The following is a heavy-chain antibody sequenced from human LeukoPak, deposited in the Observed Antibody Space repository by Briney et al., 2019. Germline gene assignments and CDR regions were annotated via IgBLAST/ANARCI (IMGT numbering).Heavy chain of an antibody. CDR2: IIPIFGTA. CDR3: ASSVDRLVQGDY. V-gene: IGHV1-69*05. D-gene: IGHD6-19*01. CDR1: GGTFSSYA. Sequence: PVKVSCKASGGTFSSYAISWVRQAPGQGLEWMGGIIPIFGTANYAQKFQGRVTITTDESTSTAYMELSSLRSEDTAVYYCASSVDRLVQGDYWGQGTLVTVSS. J-gene: IGHJ4*02.